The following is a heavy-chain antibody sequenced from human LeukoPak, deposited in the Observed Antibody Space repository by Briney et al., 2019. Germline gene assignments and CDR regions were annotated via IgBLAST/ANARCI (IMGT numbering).Heavy chain of an antibody. CDR1: GASITSYF. J-gene: IGHJ1*01. CDR3: AQKAPFSPAYSQQ. D-gene: IGHD2/OR15-2a*01. Sequence: SETLSLTCTVSGASITSYFWTSIRQPPGKGLEWLGYIYHSGTTNYNLSLKSRVSISADTSKNQFSLKLTSVTAADTAMYYCAQKAPFSPAYSQQWGQGTLVTVSP. CDR2: IYHSGTT. V-gene: IGHV4-59*01.